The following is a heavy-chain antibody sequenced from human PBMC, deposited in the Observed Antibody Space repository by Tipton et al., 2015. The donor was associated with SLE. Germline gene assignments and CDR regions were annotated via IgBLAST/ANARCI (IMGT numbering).Heavy chain of an antibody. Sequence: TLSLTCTVSGGSISSHYWSWIRQPPGKGLEWIGYIYYSGSTNYNPSLKSRVTISVDTSKNQFSLKLSSVTAADTAVYYCARVGYYGSGSYYDYWGQGTLVTVSS. CDR1: GGSISSHY. CDR3: ARVGYYGSGSYYDY. D-gene: IGHD3-10*01. V-gene: IGHV4-59*11. CDR2: IYYSGST. J-gene: IGHJ4*02.